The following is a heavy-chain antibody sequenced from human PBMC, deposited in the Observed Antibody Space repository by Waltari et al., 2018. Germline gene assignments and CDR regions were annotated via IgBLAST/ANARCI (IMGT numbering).Heavy chain of an antibody. Sequence: EVQLVQSGAEVKKPGATVKISCKASGYTFTDYYMHWVQQAPGKGLEWMGRVDPEDGETIYAEKFQGRVTITADTSTDTAYMELSSLRSEDTAVYYCATNHCSSTSCYHEPTPYYYYYMDVWGKGTTVTVSS. CDR3: ATNHCSSTSCYHEPTPYYYYYMDV. J-gene: IGHJ6*03. CDR1: GYTFTDYY. CDR2: VDPEDGET. V-gene: IGHV1-69-2*01. D-gene: IGHD2-2*01.